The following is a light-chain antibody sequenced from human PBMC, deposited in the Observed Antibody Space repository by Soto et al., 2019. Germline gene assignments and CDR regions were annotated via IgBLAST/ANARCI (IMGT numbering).Light chain of an antibody. CDR3: RHASSFPLT. V-gene: IGKV1-12*01. CDR1: PFISSW. Sequence: IQMTQSPSSVSAAGGDRVTITCRASPFISSWLAWYQQRPGTAPKLLIYGATTLRNGVPSRFSGSESGTIFTLTITSLQPEDSATYYCRHASSFPLTFCGGTKVEIQ. J-gene: IGKJ4*01. CDR2: GAT.